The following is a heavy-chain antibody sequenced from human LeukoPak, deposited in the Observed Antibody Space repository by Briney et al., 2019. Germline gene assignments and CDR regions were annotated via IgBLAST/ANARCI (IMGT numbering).Heavy chain of an antibody. D-gene: IGHD1-7*01. J-gene: IGHJ4*02. CDR1: GFTFSNYA. CDR2: VSDSGDGT. V-gene: IGHV3-23*01. CDR3: AKDRACGQWNCQGSDY. Sequence: HPGGSLRLSCAASGFTFSNYAMYWVRQAPGKGLERVLGVSDSGDGTHYADSVKGRFTISRDNSKNTLYLQMDNLSGEDTAVYYCAKDRACGQWNCQGSDYWGQGTLVTVSS.